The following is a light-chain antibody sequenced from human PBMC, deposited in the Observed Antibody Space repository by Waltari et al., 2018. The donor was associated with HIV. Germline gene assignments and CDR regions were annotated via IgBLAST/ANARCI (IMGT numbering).Light chain of an antibody. V-gene: IGKV3D-15*03. CDR1: QNIGSY. Sequence: IHLTQSPVTLSVSPGDRVTLSCRASQNIGSYLAWYQHKTDQPPTLLVYGASIRATDIPARFSGSGSETDFNLIIADLQPDDCAVYYCHQYHDWPRCTFGQGTKVEIK. CDR3: HQYHDWPRCT. J-gene: IGKJ2*02. CDR2: GAS.